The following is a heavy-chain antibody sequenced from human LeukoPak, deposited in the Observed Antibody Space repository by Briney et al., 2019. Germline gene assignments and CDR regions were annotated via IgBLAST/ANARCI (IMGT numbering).Heavy chain of an antibody. D-gene: IGHD3-22*01. CDR2: INHSGST. J-gene: IGHJ5*02. CDR3: ARSLNPYYDSSGYYWFDP. CDR1: GGSISSSSYY. Sequence: SETLSLTCTVSGGSISSSSYYWGWIRQPPGKGLEWIVEINHSGSTNYNPSLKSRVTISVDTSKNQFSLKLSSVTAADTAVYYCARSLNPYYDSSGYYWFDPWGQGTLVTVSS. V-gene: IGHV4-39*07.